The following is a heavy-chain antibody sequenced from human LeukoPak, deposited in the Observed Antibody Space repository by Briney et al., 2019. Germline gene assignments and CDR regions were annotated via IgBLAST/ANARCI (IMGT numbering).Heavy chain of an antibody. CDR1: GFTFSSYG. CDR3: ATGPYGMDV. J-gene: IGHJ6*02. Sequence: GRSLRPSCAASGFTFSSYGMHWVRQAPGKGLEWVAVVSYDGSNKYYADSVKGRFTISRDNSKNTLYLQMNSPRAEDTAVYYCATGPYGMDVWGQGTTVTVSS. V-gene: IGHV3-30*03. CDR2: VSYDGSNK.